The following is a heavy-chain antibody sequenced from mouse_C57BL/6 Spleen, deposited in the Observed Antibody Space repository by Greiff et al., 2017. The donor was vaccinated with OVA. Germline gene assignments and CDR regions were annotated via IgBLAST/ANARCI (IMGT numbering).Heavy chain of an antibody. J-gene: IGHJ1*03. Sequence: QVQLQQPGAELVRPGTSVKLSCKASGYTFTSYWMNWVKQRPGQGLEWIGEIDPSDSYTNYNQKFKGKATLTVDKSSSTAYMHLSSLTSEDSAVYYCAMRNSPYWYFDVWGTGTTVTVSS. CDR1: GYTFTSYW. CDR2: IDPSDSYT. D-gene: IGHD2-12*01. CDR3: AMRNSPYWYFDV. V-gene: IGHV1-59*01.